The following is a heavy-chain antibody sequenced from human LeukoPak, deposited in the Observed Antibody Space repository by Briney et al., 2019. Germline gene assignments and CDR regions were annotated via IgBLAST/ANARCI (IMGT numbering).Heavy chain of an antibody. J-gene: IGHJ4*02. D-gene: IGHD3-3*01. Sequence: GGSLRLSCAASGFTFSSHCMSWVRQAPGKGLEWVANIREDGSLQYYVDSVEGRFTISRDNARKSVFLQMNTLRVDDTAVYYCTRVSGAYDVSDYWGQGALVTVSS. CDR3: TRVSGAYDVSDY. CDR1: GFTFSSHC. CDR2: IREDGSLQ. V-gene: IGHV3-7*03.